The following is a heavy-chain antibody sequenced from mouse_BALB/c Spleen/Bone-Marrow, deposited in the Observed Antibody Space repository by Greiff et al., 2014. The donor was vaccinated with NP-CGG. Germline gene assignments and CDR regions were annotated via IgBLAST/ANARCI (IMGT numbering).Heavy chain of an antibody. CDR1: GYTFTSYW. V-gene: IGHV1-7*01. CDR3: ARQITTVDYAMDY. CDR2: INPSTGYT. J-gene: IGHJ4*01. Sequence: VQRVESGAELAKPGASVKMSCKASGYTFTSYWMHWVKQRPGQGLEWIGYINPSTGYTEYNQKFKDKATLTADKSSSTAYMQLSSLTSEDSAVYYCARQITTVDYAMDYWGQGTSATVSS. D-gene: IGHD1-1*01.